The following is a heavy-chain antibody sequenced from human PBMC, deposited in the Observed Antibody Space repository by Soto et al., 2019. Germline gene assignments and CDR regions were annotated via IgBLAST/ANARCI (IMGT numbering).Heavy chain of an antibody. V-gene: IGHV3-23*01. J-gene: IGHJ4*02. CDR3: AKGIPVLRYVDWLSFNDC. CDR1: GFTFSSYA. Sequence: PGGSLRLSCAASGFTFSSYAMSWVRQAPGKGLEWVSAISGSGGSTYYADSVKGRFTISRENSKNTLYLQMNSLRAEDTAVYYCAKGIPVLRYVDWLSFNDCWGQGTLVTVSS. D-gene: IGHD3-9*01. CDR2: ISGSGGST.